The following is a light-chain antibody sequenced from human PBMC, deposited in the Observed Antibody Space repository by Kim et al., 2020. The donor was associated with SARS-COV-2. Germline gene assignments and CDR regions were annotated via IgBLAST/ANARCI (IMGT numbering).Light chain of an antibody. CDR2: GAS. CDR1: QDINTR. CDR3: QQANSFPWT. Sequence: DIQMTQSPSSVSASVGDRVTITCRASQDINTRLAWYQQRPGMVPKLLIDGASSLQSGVPSRFSGSGSGTDFTLTIWSLQPEDFAAYYCQQANSFPWTFGQGTKVDIK. V-gene: IGKV1-12*01. J-gene: IGKJ1*01.